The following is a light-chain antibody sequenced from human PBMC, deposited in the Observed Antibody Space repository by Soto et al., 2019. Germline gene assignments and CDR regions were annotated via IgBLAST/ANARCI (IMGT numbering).Light chain of an antibody. CDR2: DVS. CDR3: CSYTSSSTLVV. CDR1: SSDVGGHNY. Sequence: QSALTQPASVSGSPGQSITISCSGTSSDVGGHNYVSWYQQHPGKAPKLMIYDVSNRPSGVSNRFSGSKSGNTASLTISGLQAEDEADYYCCSYTSSSTLVVFSGGTKLTVL. J-gene: IGLJ2*01. V-gene: IGLV2-14*01.